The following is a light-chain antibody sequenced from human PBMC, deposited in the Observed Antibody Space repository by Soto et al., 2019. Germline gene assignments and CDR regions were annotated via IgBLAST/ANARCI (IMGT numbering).Light chain of an antibody. CDR2: DAS. CDR3: QHYHNYMYT. CDR1: QDITNH. V-gene: IGKV1-33*01. Sequence: DIQMTQSPSSLSASVGDRVTITCQASQDITNHLNWYQQKPGKAPNLLSYDASNLETRVPSRFSGSGSGTDFTFTISSLQPEDFATYYCQHYHNYMYTVGQGTNLEI. J-gene: IGKJ2*01.